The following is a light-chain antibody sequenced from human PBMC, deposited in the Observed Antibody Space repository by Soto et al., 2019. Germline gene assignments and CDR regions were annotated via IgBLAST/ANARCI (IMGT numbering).Light chain of an antibody. Sequence: DIQMTQSPSTLSASVGDRVTITCRASQSLGSWLAWYQQKPGKAPRLLIYDASSLKTGVPSRFSGSGSGTEFTLTISSLQPDDFATYYCQQYNSYSGTFGQGTKVDIK. V-gene: IGKV1-5*01. CDR3: QQYNSYSGT. J-gene: IGKJ1*01. CDR2: DAS. CDR1: QSLGSW.